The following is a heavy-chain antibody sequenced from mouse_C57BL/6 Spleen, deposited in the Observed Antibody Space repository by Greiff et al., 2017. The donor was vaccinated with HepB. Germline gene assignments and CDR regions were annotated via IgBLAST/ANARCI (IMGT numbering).Heavy chain of an antibody. CDR2: ISNGGGST. CDR3: ARRDMVTSYAMDY. V-gene: IGHV5-12*01. CDR1: GFTFSDYY. Sequence: EVQLVESGGGLVQPGGSLKLSCAASGFTFSDYYMYWVRQTPEKRLEWVAYISNGGGSTYYPDTVKGRFTISRDNAKNTLYLQMSRLKSEDTAMYYCARRDMVTSYAMDYWGQGTSVTVSS. D-gene: IGHD2-1*01. J-gene: IGHJ4*01.